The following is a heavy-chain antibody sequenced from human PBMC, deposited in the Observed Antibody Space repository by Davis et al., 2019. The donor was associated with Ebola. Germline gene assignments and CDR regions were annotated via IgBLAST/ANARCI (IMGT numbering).Heavy chain of an antibody. CDR3: ARDPSGWLRFGINWFDP. J-gene: IGHJ5*02. CDR2: INAGNGNT. D-gene: IGHD5-12*01. V-gene: IGHV1-3*01. Sequence: ASVKVSCKASGYTFTGYYMHWVRQAPGQGLEWMGWINAGNGNTKYSQKFQGRVTITRDTSASTAYMELSSLRSEDTAVYYCARDPSGWLRFGINWFDPWGQGTLVTVSS. CDR1: GYTFTGYY.